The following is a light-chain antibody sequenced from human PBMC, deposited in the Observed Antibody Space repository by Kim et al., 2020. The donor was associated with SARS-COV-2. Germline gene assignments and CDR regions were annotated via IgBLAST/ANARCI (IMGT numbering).Light chain of an antibody. CDR2: GGS. J-gene: IGKJ1*01. Sequence: FPGEGVTLSCGARQNIRSNNLAWYQHKPGQAPRLIVYGGSNRASGIPDRFSGRGSGTDFTLTISRLEPGDFAIYYCQQYGTSPWTFGQGTKVDIK. CDR3: QQYGTSPWT. CDR1: QNIRSNN. V-gene: IGKV3-20*01.